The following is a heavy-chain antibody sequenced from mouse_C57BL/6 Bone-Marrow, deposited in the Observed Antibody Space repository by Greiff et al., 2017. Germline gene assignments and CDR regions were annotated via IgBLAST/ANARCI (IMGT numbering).Heavy chain of an antibody. J-gene: IGHJ2*01. CDR2: IYPRSGNT. D-gene: IGHD1-1*02. CDR1: GYTFTSYG. V-gene: IGHV1-81*01. Sequence: QVQLQQSGAELARPGASVKLSCKASGYTFTSYGISWVKQRTGQGLEWIGEIYPRSGNTYYNEKFKGKATLTADKSSSTAYMELRSLTSEDSAVYFCATIYYYGGPDYWGQGTTLTVSS. CDR3: ATIYYYGGPDY.